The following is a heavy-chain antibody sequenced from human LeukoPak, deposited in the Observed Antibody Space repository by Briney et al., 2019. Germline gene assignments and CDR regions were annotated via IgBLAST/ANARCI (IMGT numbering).Heavy chain of an antibody. J-gene: IGHJ4*02. CDR2: ISGNNDNP. D-gene: IGHD2-2*01. CDR3: ARDGTSTDDC. Sequence: VASVRVSCKTSGYTFSNFGINWVRQAPGQGLEWMGWISGNNDNPNYGQKFQGRFTVTTDTSTSTAYMELSNLRFDDTAVYYGARDGTSTDDCWGQGTLVAAS. V-gene: IGHV1-18*01. CDR1: GYTFSNFG.